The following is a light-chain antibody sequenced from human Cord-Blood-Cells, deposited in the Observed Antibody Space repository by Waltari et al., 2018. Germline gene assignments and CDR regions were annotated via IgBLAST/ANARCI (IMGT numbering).Light chain of an antibody. CDR2: AAS. CDR3: QQSYSTRWT. V-gene: IGKV1-39*01. CDR1: QSISIY. J-gene: IGKJ1*01. Sequence: DIQMTQSPSSLSASVGDRVTITCRASQSISIYLNWYQQKPGKAPKLLIYAASSLQSRVPSRFSGSGSGTDFTLTISSLQPEDFATYYCQQSYSTRWTFGQGTKVEIK.